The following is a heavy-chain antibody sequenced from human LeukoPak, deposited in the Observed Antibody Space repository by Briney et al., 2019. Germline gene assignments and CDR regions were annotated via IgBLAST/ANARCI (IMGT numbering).Heavy chain of an antibody. J-gene: IGHJ4*02. Sequence: GGSLRLSCAASGFTPSSNYMNWVRQAPGKGPEWVSVIYSGGSTYYAGSVKGRFNISRDNSKNTLYLQMNSLRAGDTAVYYCAREAVTRNYFDYWGQGTLVTVSS. V-gene: IGHV3-53*01. CDR3: AREAVTRNYFDY. CDR2: IYSGGST. D-gene: IGHD4-17*01. CDR1: GFTPSSNY.